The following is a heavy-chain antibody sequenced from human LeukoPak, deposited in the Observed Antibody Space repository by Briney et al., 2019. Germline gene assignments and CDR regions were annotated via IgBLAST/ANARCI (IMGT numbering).Heavy chain of an antibody. Sequence: ASVKVSCKASGYTFTSYYMHWVRQAPGQGLEWMGIINPSGGSTSYAQKFQGRVTMTRDMSTSTVYMELSSLRSEDTAVYYCARAPYYYDSSGYSFDYWGQGTLVTVSS. CDR1: GYTFTSYY. D-gene: IGHD3-22*01. CDR3: ARAPYYYDSSGYSFDY. J-gene: IGHJ4*02. CDR2: INPSGGST. V-gene: IGHV1-46*01.